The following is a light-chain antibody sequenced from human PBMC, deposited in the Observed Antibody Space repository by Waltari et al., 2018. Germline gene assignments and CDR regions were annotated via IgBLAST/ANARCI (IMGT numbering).Light chain of an antibody. V-gene: IGKV1-9*01. CDR2: AAS. J-gene: IGKJ4*01. CDR3: QHLHGYPIT. CDR1: QGVTTY. Sequence: DIQLTQSPSSLSASVGDRVTITCRASQGVTTYLAWYQQKPGKAPNLLISAASTLQSGVPSRFSGSGSGTDFTLTISSLQPEDFATYYCQHLHGYPITFGGGTKVEIK.